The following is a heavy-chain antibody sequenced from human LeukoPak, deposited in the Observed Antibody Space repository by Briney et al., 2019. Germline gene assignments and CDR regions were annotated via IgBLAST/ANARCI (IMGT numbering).Heavy chain of an antibody. CDR3: ARVSGSYSFDS. CDR2: IKQDGGET. J-gene: IGHJ5*01. D-gene: IGHD1-26*01. V-gene: IGHV3-7*01. Sequence: GGSLRLSCAPSGFTFSYYWMSWVRQAPGKGLEWVANIKQDGGETYYVDSVKGRFTISRDNAKNSLYLQINSLRAEDTALYYCARVSGSYSFDSWGQGTLVTVSS. CDR1: GFTFSYYW.